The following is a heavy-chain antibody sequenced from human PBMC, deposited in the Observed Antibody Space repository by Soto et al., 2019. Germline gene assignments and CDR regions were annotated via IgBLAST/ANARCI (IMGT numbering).Heavy chain of an antibody. CDR3: ARSLDYYGSGRGGMDV. CDR1: GFIFSSYG. Sequence: PGGSLRLSCAASGFIFSSYGMHWVRQAPGKGLEWVAVISYDGSNKYYADSVKGRFTISRDNSKNTLYLQMNSLRAEDTAVYYCARSLDYYGSGRGGMDVWGQGTTVTVSS. V-gene: IGHV3-30*03. D-gene: IGHD3-10*01. CDR2: ISYDGSNK. J-gene: IGHJ6*02.